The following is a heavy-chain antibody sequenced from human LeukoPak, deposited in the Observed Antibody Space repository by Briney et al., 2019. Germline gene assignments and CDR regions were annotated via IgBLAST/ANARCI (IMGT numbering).Heavy chain of an antibody. CDR1: GFTFNIYA. Sequence: PGVSLRLSCAASGFTFNIYAMSWVRQAPGKGLEWVSAISETSRKTYYADSVKGRFTISRDNSKNTLYLQMNSLRAEDTAVYYCAKGKEVVVTLFDYWGQGTLVTVSS. CDR2: ISETSRKT. D-gene: IGHD3-22*01. J-gene: IGHJ4*02. V-gene: IGHV3-23*01. CDR3: AKGKEVVVTLFDY.